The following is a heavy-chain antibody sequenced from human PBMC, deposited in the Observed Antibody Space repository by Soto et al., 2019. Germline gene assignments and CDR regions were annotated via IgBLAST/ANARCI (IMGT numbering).Heavy chain of an antibody. J-gene: IGHJ4*02. CDR1: GYTFTSYY. CDR3: ARDGGLEALTWIFR. V-gene: IGHV1-46*03. Sequence: QVQLVQSGAEVKKPGASVKVSCKASGYTFTSYYIHWVRQAPGQGLEWMGIINPSAGSTRYAQKFQGRVTMTSDTSTSTVYMELSSLRSEDTAMYYCARDGGLEALTWIFRWGQGTLVTVSS. D-gene: IGHD3-3*01. CDR2: INPSAGST.